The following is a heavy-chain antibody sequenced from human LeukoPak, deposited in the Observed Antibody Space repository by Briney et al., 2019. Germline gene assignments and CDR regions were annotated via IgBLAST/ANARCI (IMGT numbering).Heavy chain of an antibody. CDR3: ARPYGGYNLYYFDY. J-gene: IGHJ4*02. V-gene: IGHV4-39*01. D-gene: IGHD5-24*01. CDR1: GGSISSSSYY. Sequence: PSETLSLICTVSGGSISSSSYYWGWIRQPPGKGLEWIGSIYYSGSTYYNPSLKSRVTISVDTSKNQFSLKLSSVTAADTAVYYCARPYGGYNLYYFDYWGQGTLVTVSS. CDR2: IYYSGST.